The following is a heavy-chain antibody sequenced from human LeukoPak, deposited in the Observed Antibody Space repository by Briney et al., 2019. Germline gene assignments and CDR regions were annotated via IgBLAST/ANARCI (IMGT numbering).Heavy chain of an antibody. Sequence: GESLKISCKGSGYTFTNYWIAWVRQMPGKGLGLMGIIYPGDSDARYSPSFQGQVIMSADRSGNTAYVQWSSLKASDTAMYYCARLDGVLWNAFDIWGQGTMVTVSS. CDR1: GYTFTNYW. D-gene: IGHD3-16*01. CDR2: IYPGDSDA. V-gene: IGHV5-51*01. J-gene: IGHJ3*02. CDR3: ARLDGVLWNAFDI.